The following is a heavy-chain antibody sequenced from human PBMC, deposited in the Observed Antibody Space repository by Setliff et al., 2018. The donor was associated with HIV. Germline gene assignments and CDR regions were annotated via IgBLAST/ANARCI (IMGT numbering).Heavy chain of an antibody. J-gene: IGHJ4*02. CDR3: ARMGESPPHSSGWYY. CDR2: MNPSTGGT. CDR1: GYSFTGYY. Sequence: ASVKVSCKASGYSFTGYYMHWVRQAPGQGLEWMGWMNPSTGGTRFAQKFQGRVTMTRDTFITTAYMELNSLRSDDTAVYYCARMGESPPHSSGWYYWGQGTLVTVSS. D-gene: IGHD6-13*01. V-gene: IGHV1-2*02.